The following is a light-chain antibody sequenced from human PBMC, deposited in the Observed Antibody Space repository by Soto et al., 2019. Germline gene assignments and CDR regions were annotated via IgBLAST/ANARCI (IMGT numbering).Light chain of an antibody. V-gene: IGLV1-40*01. CDR2: GNN. CDR1: SSNIGAGYD. Sequence: QSVLTQAPSISGAPGQRVTISCTGSSSNIGAGYDVHWFQQFPGTAPRLPIHGNNNRPSGVPDRFSGSESGTSASLAIAGLQAGDEAIYYCQSFDSDLSAFVFGTGTKVTVL. J-gene: IGLJ1*01. CDR3: QSFDSDLSAFV.